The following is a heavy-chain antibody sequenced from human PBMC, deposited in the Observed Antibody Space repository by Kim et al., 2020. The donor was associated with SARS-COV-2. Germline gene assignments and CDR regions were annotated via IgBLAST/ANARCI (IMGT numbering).Heavy chain of an antibody. V-gene: IGHV3-11*01. J-gene: IGHJ4*02. CDR1: GFTFSDYY. Sequence: GGSLRLSCAASGFTFSDYYMSWIRQAPGKGLEWVSYISSSGSTIYYADSVKGRFTISRDNAKNSLYLQMNSLRAEDTAVYYCARGNFYDILTGYFQGGFDSWGQGTLVTVSS. D-gene: IGHD3-9*01. CDR3: ARGNFYDILTGYFQGGFDS. CDR2: ISSSGSTI.